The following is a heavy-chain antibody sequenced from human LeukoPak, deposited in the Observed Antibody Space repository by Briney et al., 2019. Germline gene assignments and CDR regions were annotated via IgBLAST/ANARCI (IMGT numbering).Heavy chain of an antibody. Sequence: ASATVSCKVSGYTLTELSMHWVRQAPGKGLEWMGGFDPEDGETIYAQKFQGRVTMTEDTSTDTAYMELSSLRSEDTAVYYCATEQGLRVGARINWFDPWGQGTLVTVSS. CDR3: ATEQGLRVGARINWFDP. CDR2: FDPEDGET. V-gene: IGHV1-24*01. D-gene: IGHD1-26*01. J-gene: IGHJ5*02. CDR1: GYTLTELS.